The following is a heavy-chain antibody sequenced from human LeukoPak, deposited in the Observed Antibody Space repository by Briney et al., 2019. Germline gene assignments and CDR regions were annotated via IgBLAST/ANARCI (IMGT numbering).Heavy chain of an antibody. CDR3: ATSTPYYYDSSGYSEGLIN. J-gene: IGHJ4*02. CDR2: FDPEDGET. Sequence: ASVKVSCKVSGYTLTELSMHWVRQAPGKGLEWMGGFDPEDGETIYAQKFQGRVTMTEDTSTDKAYMELSSLRSEDTAVYYCATSTPYYYDSSGYSEGLINWGQGTLVTVSS. CDR1: GYTLTELS. D-gene: IGHD3-22*01. V-gene: IGHV1-24*01.